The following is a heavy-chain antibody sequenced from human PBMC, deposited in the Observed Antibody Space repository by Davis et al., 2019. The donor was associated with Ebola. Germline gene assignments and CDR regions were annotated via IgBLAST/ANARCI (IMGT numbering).Heavy chain of an antibody. CDR3: ARVGLGRFYGMDV. V-gene: IGHV4-59*01. D-gene: IGHD3-3*01. CDR1: GGSFSGYY. J-gene: IGHJ6*02. CDR2: IYYSGST. Sequence: SETLSLTCAVYGGSFSGYYWSWIRQPPGKGLEWIGYIYYSGSTNYNPSLKSRVTISVDTSKNQFSLKLSSVTAADTAVYYCARVGLGRFYGMDVWGQGTTVTVSS.